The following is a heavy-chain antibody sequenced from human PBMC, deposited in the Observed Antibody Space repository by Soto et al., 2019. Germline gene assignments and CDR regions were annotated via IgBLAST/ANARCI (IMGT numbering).Heavy chain of an antibody. D-gene: IGHD3-10*01. CDR1: GFSFSAYW. CDR3: AREWRRWFQIDF. V-gene: IGHV5-10-1*01. Sequence: GESLKISCAASGFSFSAYWINWVRQVPGKGLEWMGRIDPSDSKTNYSPSFQGHVTISTDKSISTAYLHLRSLKASDTAMYYCAREWRRWFQIDFWGQGTPVTVSS. CDR2: IDPSDSKT. J-gene: IGHJ4*02.